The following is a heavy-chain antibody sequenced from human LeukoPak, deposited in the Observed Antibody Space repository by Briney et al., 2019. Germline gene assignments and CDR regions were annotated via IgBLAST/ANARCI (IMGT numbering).Heavy chain of an antibody. D-gene: IGHD3-22*01. J-gene: IGHJ4*02. Sequence: VISYDGSNKYYADSVKGRFTISRDNSKNTLYLQMNSLRAEDTAVYYCAKDPGVVVIAYYFDYWGQGTLVTVSS. CDR3: AKDPGVVVIAYYFDY. V-gene: IGHV3-30*18. CDR2: ISYDGSNK.